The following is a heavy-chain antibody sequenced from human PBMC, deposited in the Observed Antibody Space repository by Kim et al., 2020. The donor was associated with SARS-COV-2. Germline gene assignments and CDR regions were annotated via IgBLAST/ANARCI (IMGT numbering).Heavy chain of an antibody. CDR2: TT. D-gene: IGHD3-16*02. V-gene: IGHV3-23*01. CDR3: AKTLFGSDLGV. Sequence: TTYYADSVKGRCTISRDNSKSTLYLQMNSLRAEDTAVCFCAKTLFGSDLGVWGQGTTVTVSS. J-gene: IGHJ6*02.